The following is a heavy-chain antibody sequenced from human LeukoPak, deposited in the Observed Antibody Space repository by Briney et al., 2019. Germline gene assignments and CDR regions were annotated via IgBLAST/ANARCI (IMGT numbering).Heavy chain of an antibody. CDR1: GGSFSGYY. V-gene: IGHV4-34*01. Sequence: KSSETLSLTCAVYGGSFSGYYWSWIRQPPGKGLEWIGNIYYSGSTYYNASLKSRVTISVDKSKNQFSLKLSSVTAADTAVYYCAREEVTTIGAFDIWGQGTTVSVSS. J-gene: IGHJ3*02. D-gene: IGHD3-22*01. CDR3: AREEVTTIGAFDI. CDR2: IYYSGST.